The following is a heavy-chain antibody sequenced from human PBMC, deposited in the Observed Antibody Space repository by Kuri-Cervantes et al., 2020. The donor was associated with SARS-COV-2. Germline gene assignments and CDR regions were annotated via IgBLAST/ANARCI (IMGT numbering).Heavy chain of an antibody. CDR1: GFTFSSYA. CDR2: ISGSGGST. D-gene: IGHD2-2*01. Sequence: GESLKISCAASGFTFSSYAMSWVRQAPGKGLEWVSAISGSGGSTYYADSVKGRFTISRDNSKNTLYLQMNSLRAEDTVVYYCAKPPHCSSTSCYGGYYMDVWGKGTTVTVSS. CDR3: AKPPHCSSTSCYGGYYMDV. J-gene: IGHJ6*03. V-gene: IGHV3-23*01.